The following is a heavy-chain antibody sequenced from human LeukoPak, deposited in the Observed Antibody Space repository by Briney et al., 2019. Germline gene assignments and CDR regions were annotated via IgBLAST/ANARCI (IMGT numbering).Heavy chain of an antibody. CDR2: ISYDGSNK. Sequence: GGSLRLSCAASGFTFSIYGIHWVRQAPGKGLEWVAVISYDGSNKYYADSVKGRFTISRDNTKNTLYLEMNSLRAEDTAVYYCAKAGYGSGSYPLDYLGQGTLVTVSS. J-gene: IGHJ4*02. V-gene: IGHV3-30*18. CDR1: GFTFSIYG. CDR3: AKAGYGSGSYPLDY. D-gene: IGHD3-10*01.